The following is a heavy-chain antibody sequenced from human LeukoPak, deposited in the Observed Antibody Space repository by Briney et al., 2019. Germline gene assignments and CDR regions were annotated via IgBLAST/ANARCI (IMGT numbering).Heavy chain of an antibody. Sequence: GGSLRLSCAASGFTFSSYGMHWVRQAPGKGLEWVALIRYDGSNKYYADSVKGRFTISRDNSKNTLYLQMNSLRAEDTAVYYCAKDLVGVEPATNLDYWGQGTLVTVSS. D-gene: IGHD2-2*01. CDR3: AKDLVGVEPATNLDY. J-gene: IGHJ4*02. CDR1: GFTFSSYG. V-gene: IGHV3-30*02. CDR2: IRYDGSNK.